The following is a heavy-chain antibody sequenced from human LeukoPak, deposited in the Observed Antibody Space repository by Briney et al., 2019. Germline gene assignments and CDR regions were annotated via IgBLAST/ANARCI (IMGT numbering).Heavy chain of an antibody. Sequence: ASVKGSCKASGYTFTTYAMHWVRQAPGQGLEWMGWITPSGGTNYPQKFQGRVTMTRDTSISTAYMELSRLRSDDTAVYYCARAFRSWFGELSVIGYWGQGTLVTVSS. CDR3: ARAFRSWFGELSVIGY. CDR2: ITPSGGT. J-gene: IGHJ4*02. V-gene: IGHV1-2*02. CDR1: GYTFTTYA. D-gene: IGHD3-10*01.